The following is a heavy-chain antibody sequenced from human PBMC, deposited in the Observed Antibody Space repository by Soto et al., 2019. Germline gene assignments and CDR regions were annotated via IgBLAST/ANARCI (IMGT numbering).Heavy chain of an antibody. J-gene: IGHJ4*02. CDR2: IIPIFGTA. Sequence: SVKVSCKASGGTFSSYAISWVRQAPGQGLEWMGGIIPIFGTANYAQKFQGRVTITADESTSTAYMELSSLRSEDTAVYYCARSYSSGSFGGYWGQGTLVTVSS. V-gene: IGHV1-69*13. CDR3: ARSYSSGSFGGY. D-gene: IGHD3-22*01. CDR1: GGTFSSYA.